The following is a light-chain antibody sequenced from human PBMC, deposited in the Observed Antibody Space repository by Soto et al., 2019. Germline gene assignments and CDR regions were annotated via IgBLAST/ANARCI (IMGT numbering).Light chain of an antibody. Sequence: AIRMTQSPSSFSASTGDRVTITCRASQGISSYLAWYQQKPGKAPKLLIYAASTLQSGVPSRFSGSGSGTDFTLIISCLQSEDFATYYCQQYYSHPQAFGQGTKVEIK. V-gene: IGKV1-8*01. CDR2: AAS. CDR3: QQYYSHPQA. CDR1: QGISSY. J-gene: IGKJ1*01.